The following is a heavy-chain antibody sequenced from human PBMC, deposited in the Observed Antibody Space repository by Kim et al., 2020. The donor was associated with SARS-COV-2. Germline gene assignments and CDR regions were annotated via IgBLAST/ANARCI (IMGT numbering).Heavy chain of an antibody. CDR1: GFTFSSYG. CDR3: ARENSGDIVVVVAAEGALDY. CDR2: IWYDGSNK. V-gene: IGHV3-33*01. D-gene: IGHD2-15*01. Sequence: GGSLRLSCAASGFTFSSYGMHWVRQAPGKGLEWVAVIWYDGSNKYYADSVKGRFTISRDNSKNTLYLQMNSLRAEDTAVYYCARENSGDIVVVVAAEGALDYWGQRTLVTVSS. J-gene: IGHJ4*02.